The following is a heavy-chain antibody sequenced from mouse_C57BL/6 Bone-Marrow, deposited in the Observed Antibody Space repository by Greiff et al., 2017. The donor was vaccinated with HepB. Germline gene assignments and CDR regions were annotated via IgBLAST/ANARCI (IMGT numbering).Heavy chain of an antibody. V-gene: IGHV1-59*01. CDR2: IDPSDSYT. Sequence: VQLQQPGAELVRPGTSVKLSCKASGYTFTSYWMHWVKQRPGQGLEWIGGIDPSDSYTNYNQKFKGKATLTVDTSSSTAYLQLSSLTSEASAVYDCARAHRNWGQGATLTVS. D-gene: IGHD3-1*01. CDR3: ARAHRN. J-gene: IGHJ2*01. CDR1: GYTFTSYW.